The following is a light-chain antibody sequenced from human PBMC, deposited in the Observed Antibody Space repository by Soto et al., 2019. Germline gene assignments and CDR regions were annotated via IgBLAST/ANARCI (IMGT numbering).Light chain of an antibody. Sequence: DIQMTQSPSTLSASVGDRVTITCRASQSLSSWLAWYQQKPGKAPNLLIYDASSLASGVPSRFSGSRSGTEFTLTISSLQPDDFATYYRQQYDSYWTFGQGTKVEIK. V-gene: IGKV1-5*01. CDR3: QQYDSYWT. CDR2: DAS. CDR1: QSLSSW. J-gene: IGKJ1*01.